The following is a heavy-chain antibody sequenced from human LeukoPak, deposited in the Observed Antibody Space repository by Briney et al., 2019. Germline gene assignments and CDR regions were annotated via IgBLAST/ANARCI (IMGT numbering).Heavy chain of an antibody. Sequence: SGTLSLTCGVSGDSITSTNWWSGVRQPPGQGLEWIGEVSLSGLTNYNPSLSSRVIMALDTSKNHLSLHLTSVTAADTAVYYCSRENGAFSPFGYWGQGYLVTVLS. CDR2: VSLSGLT. CDR3: SRENGAFSPFGY. CDR1: GDSITSTNW. D-gene: IGHD2-8*01. J-gene: IGHJ4*02. V-gene: IGHV4-4*02.